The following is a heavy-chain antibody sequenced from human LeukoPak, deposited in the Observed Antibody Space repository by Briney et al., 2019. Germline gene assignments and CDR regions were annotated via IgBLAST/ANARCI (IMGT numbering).Heavy chain of an antibody. V-gene: IGHV3-30*18. D-gene: IGHD3-22*01. CDR2: ISYDGSNK. CDR1: GFTFSSYG. CDR3: AKESSGYYSWFDT. Sequence: GGSLRLSCAASGFTFSSYGMHWVRQAPGKGLEWVAVISYDGSNKYYADSVKGRFTISRDNSKNTLYLQMNSLRAEDTAVYYCAKESSGYYSWFDTWGQGTLVTVSS. J-gene: IGHJ5*02.